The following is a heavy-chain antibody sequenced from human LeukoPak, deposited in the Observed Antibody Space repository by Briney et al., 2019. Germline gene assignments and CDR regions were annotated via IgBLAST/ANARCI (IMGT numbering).Heavy chain of an antibody. Sequence: PRRSRRPSCEVSGFTLSLYWVSWVRHAPGNGLEWVANIKEDGSEQYYVDSVKGRFTISRDNAKNSLNLQMNSLRVEDTAVYYCARGDGKSYYVGVLSYWGQGTLITVSS. V-gene: IGHV3-7*04. CDR1: GFTLSLYW. J-gene: IGHJ4*02. CDR2: IKEDGSEQ. CDR3: ARGDGKSYYVGVLSY. D-gene: IGHD1-26*01.